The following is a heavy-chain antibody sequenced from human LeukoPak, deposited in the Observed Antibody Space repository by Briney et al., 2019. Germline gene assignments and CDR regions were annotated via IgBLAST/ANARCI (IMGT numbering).Heavy chain of an antibody. CDR2: ISRSGGST. CDR1: GFTFSSYA. V-gene: IGHV3-23*01. Sequence: GGSLRLSCAASGFTFSSYAMSWVRQAPGKGLEWVSAISRSGGSTYYADSVKGRFTISRDNSKNTLYLQMNSLRAEDTAVYYCAKERMSYYYGSWSYSVDNWFDPWGQGTLVTVSS. D-gene: IGHD3-10*01. CDR3: AKERMSYYYGSWSYSVDNWFDP. J-gene: IGHJ5*02.